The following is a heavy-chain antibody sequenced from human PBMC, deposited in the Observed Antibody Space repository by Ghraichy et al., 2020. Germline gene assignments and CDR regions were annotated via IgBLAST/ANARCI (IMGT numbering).Heavy chain of an antibody. CDR3: ARLRPIGWYAEYFQH. J-gene: IGHJ1*01. CDR2: INTYNANT. D-gene: IGHD6-19*01. V-gene: IGHV1-18*04. Sequence: ASVKVSCKASGYTFTSHCISWVRQAPGQGLEWLGWINTYNANTNYAQKLQGRVTMTTDTSTRTAYLELRSLRSDDTAVYYCARLRPIGWYAEYFQHWGQGTLVTVSS. CDR1: GYTFTSHC.